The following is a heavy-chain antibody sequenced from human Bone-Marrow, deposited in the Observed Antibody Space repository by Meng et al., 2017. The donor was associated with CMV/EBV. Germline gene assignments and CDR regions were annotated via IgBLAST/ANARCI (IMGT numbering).Heavy chain of an antibody. D-gene: IGHD2-2*01. Sequence: SETLSLTCAVYGGSFSGYYWTWIRQPPGKGLEWIGVTNHGGDTSYNPSLKSRVGISVDTSKNQFSLRLSSVTAADTAVYYCAKPRVVVPAAPYYGMDVWGQGTTVTVSS. CDR1: GGSFSGYY. J-gene: IGHJ6*02. CDR2: TNHGGDT. V-gene: IGHV4-34*01. CDR3: AKPRVVVPAAPYYGMDV.